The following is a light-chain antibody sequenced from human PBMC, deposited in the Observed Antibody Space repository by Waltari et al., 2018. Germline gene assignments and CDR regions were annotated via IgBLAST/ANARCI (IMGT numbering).Light chain of an antibody. V-gene: IGLV8-61*01. CDR3: VLYMGGGIL. J-gene: IGLJ3*02. CDR1: SGSVSTTYH. CDR2: STN. Sequence: QTVVTQEPSFSVSPGGTVTLTCGLRSGSVSTTYHPSWYQQTPGQAPRPLIYSTNTRSSGVPDRISGSILGNKAALTITGAQADDESDYYCVLYMGGGILFGGGTKLTVL.